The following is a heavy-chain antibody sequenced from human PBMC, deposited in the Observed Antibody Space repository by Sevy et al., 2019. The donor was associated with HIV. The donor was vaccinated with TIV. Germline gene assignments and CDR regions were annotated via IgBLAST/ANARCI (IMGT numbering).Heavy chain of an antibody. D-gene: IGHD4-17*01. CDR2: INSDSGVT. CDR3: ARLTTQPTSDLYGLDV. Sequence: ASVKVSCKASGYIFTDYYIHWVRQAPGQGLEWMARINSDSGVTNYAQRFQGEVTVTRDTSLSTAYLELTNLKSNDTAIYYCARLTTQPTSDLYGLDVWGQGTTVTVSS. J-gene: IGHJ6*02. V-gene: IGHV1-2*02. CDR1: GYIFTDYY.